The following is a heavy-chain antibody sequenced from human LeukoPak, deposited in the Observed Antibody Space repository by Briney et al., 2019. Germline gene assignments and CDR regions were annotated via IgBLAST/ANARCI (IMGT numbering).Heavy chain of an antibody. CDR2: IYYSGST. V-gene: IGHV4-59*08. Sequence: SETLSLTCTVSGGSISSYYWSWIRQPPGKGLEWIGYIYYSGSTNYNPSLKSRVTISVDTSKNQFSLKLSSVTAADTAVYYCARVYCSGGSCYSNDYYYYGMDVWGQGTTVTVSS. D-gene: IGHD2-15*01. J-gene: IGHJ6*02. CDR1: GGSISSYY. CDR3: ARVYCSGGSCYSNDYYYYGMDV.